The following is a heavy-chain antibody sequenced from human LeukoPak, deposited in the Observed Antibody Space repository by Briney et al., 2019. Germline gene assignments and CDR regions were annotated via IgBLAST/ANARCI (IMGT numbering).Heavy chain of an antibody. V-gene: IGHV3-74*01. D-gene: IGHD1-1*01. CDR2: IKNDGGNT. CDR1: GFPYSSYW. J-gene: IGHJ4*01. CDR3: AAIESSGGRKFDY. Sequence: PGDSLTLSCAASGFPYSSYWMHWLRHPPGKGVVGVSHIKNDGGNTPYADSVKGRFTISRDSPKNTLFLQMNSLRDNDTAVYYCAAIESSGGRKFDYWGHGALVPVSS.